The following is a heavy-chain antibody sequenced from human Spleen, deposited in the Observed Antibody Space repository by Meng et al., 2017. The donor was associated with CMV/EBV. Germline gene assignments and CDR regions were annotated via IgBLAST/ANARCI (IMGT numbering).Heavy chain of an antibody. V-gene: IGHV3-33*06. Sequence: SGFTFSSYAMHWVRQAPGKGLEWVAVIWYDGINKYYADSVKGRFSISRDNSKNTLFLQMNSLRAEDTALYYCAKQQYTSAWSHLDYWGQGTLVTVSS. CDR2: IWYDGINK. CDR1: GFTFSSYA. D-gene: IGHD6-19*01. J-gene: IGHJ4*02. CDR3: AKQQYTSAWSHLDY.